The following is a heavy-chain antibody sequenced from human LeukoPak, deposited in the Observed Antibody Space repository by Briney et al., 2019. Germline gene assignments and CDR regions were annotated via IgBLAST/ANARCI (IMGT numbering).Heavy chain of an antibody. CDR3: ARGGGYSSSWSY. D-gene: IGHD6-13*01. J-gene: IGHJ4*02. Sequence: SETLSLTCTVSGGSISPYYWSWIRQPPGKGLEWIGYIHYTGSTNYNPSLKSRVTISVDTSKNQFSLKLSSVTAADTAVYYCARGGGYSSSWSYWGQGTLVTVSS. V-gene: IGHV4-59*01. CDR1: GGSISPYY. CDR2: IHYTGST.